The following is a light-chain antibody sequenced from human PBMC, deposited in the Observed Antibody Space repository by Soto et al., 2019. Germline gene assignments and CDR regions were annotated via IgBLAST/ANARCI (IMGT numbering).Light chain of an antibody. CDR1: QSVSSSY. CDR3: QHYGTSAL. J-gene: IGKJ3*01. Sequence: EIVLTQSPGTLSLSPGERATLSCRASQSVSSSYLAWYQQKPGQAPRLLIYGASSRATGIPDRFSVSGSGTDFTLSSIRLEPDDFAVYYWQHYGTSALFGRGTKVDIK. V-gene: IGKV3-20*01. CDR2: GAS.